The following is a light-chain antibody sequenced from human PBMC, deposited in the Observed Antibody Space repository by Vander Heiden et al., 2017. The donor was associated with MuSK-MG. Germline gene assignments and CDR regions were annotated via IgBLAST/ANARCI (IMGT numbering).Light chain of an antibody. CDR1: QNINTW. CDR3: QQVNSFPIT. Sequence: DIQMTQSPSSVSASVGDTVTITCRASQNINTWLAWYQQKPGKAPDLLIYKASYLQAGVPSRFSASGSGTDFTLTICSLQPEDSATYYCQQVNSFPITFGQWTRLKIK. J-gene: IGKJ5*01. V-gene: IGKV1-12*01. CDR2: KAS.